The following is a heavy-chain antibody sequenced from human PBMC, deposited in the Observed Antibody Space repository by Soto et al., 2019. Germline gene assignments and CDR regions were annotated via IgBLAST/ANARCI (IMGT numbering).Heavy chain of an antibody. D-gene: IGHD6-19*01. CDR3: AKVGFPFRGSGWYFDY. CDR2: ISYDGSNK. Sequence: PGGSLRLSCAASGFTFSSYGMHWVRQAPGKGLEWVAVISYDGSNKYYADSVKGRFTISRDNSKNTLYLQMNSLRAEDTAVYYCAKVGFPFRGSGWYFDYWGQGTLVTVSS. J-gene: IGHJ4*02. V-gene: IGHV3-30*18. CDR1: GFTFSSYG.